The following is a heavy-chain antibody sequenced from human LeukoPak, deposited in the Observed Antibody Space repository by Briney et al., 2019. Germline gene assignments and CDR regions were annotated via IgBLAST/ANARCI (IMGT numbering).Heavy chain of an antibody. V-gene: IGHV1-46*01. D-gene: IGHD3-22*01. Sequence: ASVKVSCKASGYTFTGYYMHWVRQAPGQGLEWMGIINPSGGSTSYAPKFQGRVTMTRDTSTSTVYMELSSLKFEDTAVYYCARGSRYDIAYWGQGTLVTVSS. CDR3: ARGSRYDIAY. CDR2: INPSGGST. J-gene: IGHJ4*02. CDR1: GYTFTGYY.